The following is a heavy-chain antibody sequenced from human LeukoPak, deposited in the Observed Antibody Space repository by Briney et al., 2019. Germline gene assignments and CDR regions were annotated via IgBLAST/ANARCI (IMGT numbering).Heavy chain of an antibody. CDR3: AKDRDIILTGHGMDV. CDR2: IGGLGEST. CDR1: GFTFSRYA. Sequence: HPGGSLRLSCETSGFTFSRYAMTWVRQAPGKGLEWVSTIGGLGESTNYGDSVKGRFTISRDNSKNTLYLQMNNLRAEDTAVYYCAKDRDIILTGHGMDVWGQGATVTVSS. J-gene: IGHJ6*02. V-gene: IGHV3-23*01. D-gene: IGHD3-9*01.